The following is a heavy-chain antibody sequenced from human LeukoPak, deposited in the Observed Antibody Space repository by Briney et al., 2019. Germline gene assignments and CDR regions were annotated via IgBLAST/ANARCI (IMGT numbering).Heavy chain of an antibody. Sequence: PAASVKVSCKASGYTFTSYYMHWVRQAPGQGLEWMGIINPSGGSTSYAQKFQGRVTMTRDTSTSTVYMELSSLRSEDTAVYYCARERFGTSQVAVAGTREMYYFDYWGQGTLVTVSS. CDR2: INPSGGST. D-gene: IGHD6-19*01. V-gene: IGHV1-46*01. CDR1: GYTFTSYY. J-gene: IGHJ4*02. CDR3: ARERFGTSQVAVAGTREMYYFDY.